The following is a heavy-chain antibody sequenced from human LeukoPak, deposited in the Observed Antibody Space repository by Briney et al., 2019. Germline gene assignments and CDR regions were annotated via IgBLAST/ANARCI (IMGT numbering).Heavy chain of an antibody. J-gene: IGHJ5*02. D-gene: IGHD3-10*01. Sequence: GGSLRLSCAASGFIFSNYWMSWVRQAPGKGLELVARIKNKPDGGTSDYTAPVKGRFTISRDDSKSTLYLQMNSLKTEDTAVYYCTVVNYGSGSYPLGSWGQGTLVTVSS. V-gene: IGHV3-15*01. CDR3: TVVNYGSGSYPLGS. CDR2: IKNKPDGGTS. CDR1: GFIFSNYW.